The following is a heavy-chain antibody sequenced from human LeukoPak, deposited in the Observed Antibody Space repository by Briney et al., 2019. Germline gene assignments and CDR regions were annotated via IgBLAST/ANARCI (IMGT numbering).Heavy chain of an antibody. CDR3: ASAPPYYYGSGSSFDY. V-gene: IGHV4-59*12. D-gene: IGHD3-10*01. CDR2: IYYSGST. Sequence: PSETLSLTCTVSGGSINSYYWSWIRQPPGKGLEWIGYIYYSGSTNYNPSLKSRVTISVDTSKNQFSLKLSSVTAADTAVYYCASAPPYYYGSGSSFDYWGQGTLVTVSS. J-gene: IGHJ4*02. CDR1: GGSINSYY.